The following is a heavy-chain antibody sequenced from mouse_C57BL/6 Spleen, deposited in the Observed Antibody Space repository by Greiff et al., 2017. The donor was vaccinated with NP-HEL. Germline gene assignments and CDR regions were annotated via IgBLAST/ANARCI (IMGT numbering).Heavy chain of an antibody. V-gene: IGHV1-55*01. CDR1: GYTFTSYW. J-gene: IGHJ4*01. CDR3: APGGMGYDEDYAMDY. D-gene: IGHD2-2*01. CDR2: IYPGSGST. Sequence: VQLQQPGAELVKPGASVKMSCKASGYTFTSYWITWVKQRPGQGLEWIGDIYPGSGSTNYNEKFKSKATLTVDTSSSTAYMQLSSLTSEDSAVYYCAPGGMGYDEDYAMDYWGQGTSVTVSS.